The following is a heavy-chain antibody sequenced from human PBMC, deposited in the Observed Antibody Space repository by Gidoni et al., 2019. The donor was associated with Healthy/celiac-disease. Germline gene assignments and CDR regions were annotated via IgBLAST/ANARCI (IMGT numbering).Heavy chain of an antibody. CDR1: GFTFSNDW. CDR3: TTDPGYYDSSGYYGAEAPADY. Sequence: EVQLVASGGGLVKPGGFLILSCAASGFTFSNDWMSSVLQAPGKGLEWVGSIKSKTDGGTTDYAAPVKGRFTISRDDSKNTLYLQMNSLKTEDTAVYYCTTDPGYYDSSGYYGAEAPADYWGQGTLVTVSS. D-gene: IGHD3-22*01. V-gene: IGHV3-15*01. CDR2: IKSKTDGGTT. J-gene: IGHJ4*02.